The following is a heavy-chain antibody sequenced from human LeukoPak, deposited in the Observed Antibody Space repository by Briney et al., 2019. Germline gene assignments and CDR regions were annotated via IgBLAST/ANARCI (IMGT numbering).Heavy chain of an antibody. CDR3: ARPRPHDYYFDL. CDR1: GFTFSDYY. D-gene: IGHD1-1*01. J-gene: IGHJ4*02. Sequence: PGGPLRLSCAASGFTFSDYYMSWIRQAPGKGLEWVSYISGSSTNTNYADSVKGRFTISRDNAKSSLYLQMNNLRVEDTALYYCARPRPHDYYFDLWGQGTLVTVSS. V-gene: IGHV3-11*03. CDR2: ISGSSTNT.